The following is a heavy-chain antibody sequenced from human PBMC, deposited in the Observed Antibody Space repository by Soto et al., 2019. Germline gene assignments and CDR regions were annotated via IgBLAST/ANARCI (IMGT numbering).Heavy chain of an antibody. D-gene: IGHD7-27*01. Sequence: HVRVVQSGVQVRRPGSSVKVSCKASGDTFKNCVISWVRQSPGQGLEWMGGIIPLFGTTDFAQRFQGRLTITTDESTTTAYMELSRLRSEDTATYYCAAELGFGKLSVVWGQGTTVIVSS. J-gene: IGHJ6*02. CDR2: IIPLFGTT. CDR1: GDTFKNCV. V-gene: IGHV1-69*01. CDR3: AAELGFGKLSVV.